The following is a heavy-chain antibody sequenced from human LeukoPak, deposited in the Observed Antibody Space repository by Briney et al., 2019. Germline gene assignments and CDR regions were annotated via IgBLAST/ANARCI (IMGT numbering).Heavy chain of an antibody. CDR1: GGSISSYY. CDR2: IYTSGST. D-gene: IGHD3-9*01. V-gene: IGHV4-4*07. J-gene: IGHJ4*02. Sequence: PSETLSLTCTLSGGSISSYYWSWIRQPAGKGLEWIGRIYTSGSTNYNPSLKSRVTMSVDTSKNQFSLKLSSVTAADTAVYYCARDSAYHDILTGYPGEYYFDYWGQGTLVTVSS. CDR3: ARDSAYHDILTGYPGEYYFDY.